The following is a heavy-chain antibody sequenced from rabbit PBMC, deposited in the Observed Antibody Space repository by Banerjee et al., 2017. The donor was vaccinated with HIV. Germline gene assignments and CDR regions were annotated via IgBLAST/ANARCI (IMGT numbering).Heavy chain of an antibody. CDR1: GFDLSSYYY. CDR3: ARSYTYGYSVYADGLNL. V-gene: IGHV1S40*01. CDR2: ISTGNGDT. D-gene: IGHD6-1*01. J-gene: IGHJ4*01. Sequence: QSLEESGGGLVQPEGSLTLTCTASGFDLSSYYYMCWVRQAPGKGLEWIGCISTGNGDTVYASWAKGRFTISKTSSTTVTLRMTSLTVADTATYFCARSYTYGYSVYADGLNLWGPGTLVTVS.